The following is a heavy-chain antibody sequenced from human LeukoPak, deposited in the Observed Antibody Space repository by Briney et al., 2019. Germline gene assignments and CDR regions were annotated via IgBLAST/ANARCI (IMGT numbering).Heavy chain of an antibody. CDR3: AHYSSSWYIRNAFDI. CDR2: ISYDGSNK. Sequence: GRSLRLSCAASGFTFSSYAMHWVRQAPGKGLEWVAVISYDGSNKYYADSVKGRFTISRDNSKNTLYLQMNSLRAEDTAVYYCAHYSSSWYIRNAFDIWGQGTMVTVSS. J-gene: IGHJ3*02. D-gene: IGHD6-13*01. CDR1: GFTFSSYA. V-gene: IGHV3-30-3*01.